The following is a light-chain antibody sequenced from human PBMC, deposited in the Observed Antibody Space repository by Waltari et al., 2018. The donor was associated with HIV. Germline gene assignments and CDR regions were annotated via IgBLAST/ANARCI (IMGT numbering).Light chain of an antibody. Sequence: SYELTQPPSVSVSPGQTASIPCSGDNLGDPYACWYQQKPGQSPVLVIYQDSKRPSGIPERFSGSNSGNTATLTISGTQAMDEADNYCQAWDSSTVWVFGGGTKLTVL. CDR1: NLGDPY. J-gene: IGLJ3*02. V-gene: IGLV3-1*01. CDR2: QDS. CDR3: QAWDSSTVWV.